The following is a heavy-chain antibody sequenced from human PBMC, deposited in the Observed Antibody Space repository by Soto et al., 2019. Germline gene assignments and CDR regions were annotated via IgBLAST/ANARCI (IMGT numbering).Heavy chain of an antibody. CDR1: GGTFSSYA. D-gene: IGHD2-15*01. V-gene: IGHV1-69*19. CDR2: IIPIFGTA. Sequence: QVQLVQSGAEVKKPGSSVKVSCKASGGTFSSYAISWVRQAPGQGLEWVGGIIPIFGTANYAQMFQGRVTINADEATITAYMELSSLKSDATVVYYCARAPECSGGSRCSTEYYYSYGMDVWGQGTTVTVSS. J-gene: IGHJ6*02. CDR3: ARAPECSGGSRCSTEYYYSYGMDV.